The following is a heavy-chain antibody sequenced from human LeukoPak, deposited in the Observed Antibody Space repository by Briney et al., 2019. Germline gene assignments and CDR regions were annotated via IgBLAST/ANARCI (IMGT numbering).Heavy chain of an antibody. CDR1: GGSISSYY. J-gene: IGHJ4*02. CDR3: ARGQSHIDY. V-gene: IGHV4-59*12. CDR2: IYHSGST. Sequence: SETLSLTCTASGGSISSYYWSWIRQPPGKGLEWIGYIYHSGSTYYNPSLKSRVTISVDRSKNQFSLKLSSVTAADTAVYYCARGQSHIDYWGQGTLVTVSS.